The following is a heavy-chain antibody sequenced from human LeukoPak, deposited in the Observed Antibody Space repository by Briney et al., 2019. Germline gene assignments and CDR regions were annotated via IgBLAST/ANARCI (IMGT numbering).Heavy chain of an antibody. CDR2: IYYSGTT. D-gene: IGHD2-15*01. V-gene: IGHV4-30-4*01. J-gene: IGHJ5*02. Sequence: PSQTLSLTCTVSSGSISNSDYYWSWIRQPPGKGLEWIGNIYYSGTTYFSPSLESRLSISVDTTKNQFALKLNSVTAADTAVYYCARDRKLSRGGNWLDPWGQGTLVIVSS. CDR3: ARDRKLSRGGNWLDP. CDR1: SGSISNSDYY.